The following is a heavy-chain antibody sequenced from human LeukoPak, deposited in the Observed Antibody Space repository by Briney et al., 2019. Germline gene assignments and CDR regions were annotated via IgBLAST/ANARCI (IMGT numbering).Heavy chain of an antibody. V-gene: IGHV1-69*13. Sequence: SVKVSCKASGGTFSSYAISWVRQAPGQGLEWMGGIIPIFGTANYAQKFQGRVTITADESTSTAYMELSSLRSEDTAVYYCAREYSRGGYFDYWGQGTLATVSS. D-gene: IGHD6-13*01. CDR2: IIPIFGTA. J-gene: IGHJ4*02. CDR1: GGTFSSYA. CDR3: AREYSRGGYFDY.